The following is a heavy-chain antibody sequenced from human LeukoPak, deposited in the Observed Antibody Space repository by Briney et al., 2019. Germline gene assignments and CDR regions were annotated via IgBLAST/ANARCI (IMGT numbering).Heavy chain of an antibody. CDR3: ARQAYCSGGSCFWSWFDP. J-gene: IGHJ5*02. CDR1: GYSFTSYW. CDR2: IYPGDSDT. D-gene: IGHD2-15*01. Sequence: GESLKISCKGSGYSFTSYWIGWVRRMPGKGLEWMGIIYPGDSDTRYSPSFQGQVTISADKSISTAYLQWSSLKASDTAMYYCARQAYCSGGSCFWSWFDPWGQGTLVTVSS. V-gene: IGHV5-51*01.